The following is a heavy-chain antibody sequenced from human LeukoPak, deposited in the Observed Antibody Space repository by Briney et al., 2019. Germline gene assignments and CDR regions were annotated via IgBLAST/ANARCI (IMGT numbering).Heavy chain of an antibody. CDR1: GGSISSYY. V-gene: IGHV4-59*01. Sequence: SESLSLTCTVSGGSISSYYWTWIRQPPGKGLEWLGYIFDSGTTNYNPSLKSRITISVDTSKNQFSLKMSSVTAADTAVYYCGRIIPLAATIVDWGQGTLVTVSS. J-gene: IGHJ4*02. CDR2: IFDSGTT. CDR3: GRIIPLAATIVD. D-gene: IGHD5-12*01.